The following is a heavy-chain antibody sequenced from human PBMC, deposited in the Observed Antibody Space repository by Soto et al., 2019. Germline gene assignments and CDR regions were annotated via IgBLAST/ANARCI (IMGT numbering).Heavy chain of an antibody. V-gene: IGHV4-59*01. CDR1: GGSISSYY. D-gene: IGHD3-16*02. CDR2: IYYSGST. J-gene: IGHJ4*02. CDR3: ARAFWGNYRHPSYFDY. Sequence: SETLSLTCTVSGGSISSYYWSWIRQPPGRGLEWIGYIYYSGSTNYNPSLKSRVTISVDTSKNQLSLTLSSVTAADTAVYYCARAFWGNYRHPSYFDYCCQGALVTLFS.